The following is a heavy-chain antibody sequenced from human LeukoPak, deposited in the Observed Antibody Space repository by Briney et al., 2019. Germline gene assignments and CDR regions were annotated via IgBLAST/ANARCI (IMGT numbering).Heavy chain of an antibody. D-gene: IGHD6-19*01. Sequence: ASETLSLTCTVSGGSISSGTYYWSWIRQPAGKGLEWIGRIYTSGSTNYNPSLKSRVTIPLDPSKNQFSLKLSSVTAADTAVYYCARDGSGWLNWFDPWGQGTLVTVSS. CDR2: IYTSGST. J-gene: IGHJ5*02. CDR3: ARDGSGWLNWFDP. V-gene: IGHV4-61*02. CDR1: GGSISSGTYY.